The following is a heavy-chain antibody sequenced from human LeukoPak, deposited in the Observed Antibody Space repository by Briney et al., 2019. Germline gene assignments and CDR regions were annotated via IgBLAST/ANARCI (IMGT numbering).Heavy chain of an antibody. J-gene: IGHJ4*02. CDR1: GFTFRSYW. Sequence: GGSLRLSCAASGFTFRSYWMHWVRQAPGKGLVRVSRINSDGSSTTYADSVKGRFTISRDNAKNTLNLQMNSLRAEDTAVYYCASGYGYYFDYWGQGTLVTGSS. CDR2: INSDGSST. CDR3: ASGYGYYFDY. D-gene: IGHD5-12*01. V-gene: IGHV3-74*01.